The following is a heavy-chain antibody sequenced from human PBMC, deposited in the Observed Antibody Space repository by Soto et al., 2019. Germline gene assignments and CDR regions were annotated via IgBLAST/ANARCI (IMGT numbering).Heavy chain of an antibody. CDR1: GFTFSSYW. CDR2: IKQDGSEK. D-gene: IGHD3-3*01. V-gene: IGHV3-7*01. Sequence: EGSLRLSCAASGFTFSSYWMSWVRQAPGKGLEWVANIKQDGSEKYYVDSVKGRFTISRDNAKNSLYLQMNSLRAEDTAVYYCARVRFLEWLLSYAFDIWGQGTMVTVSS. CDR3: ARVRFLEWLLSYAFDI. J-gene: IGHJ3*02.